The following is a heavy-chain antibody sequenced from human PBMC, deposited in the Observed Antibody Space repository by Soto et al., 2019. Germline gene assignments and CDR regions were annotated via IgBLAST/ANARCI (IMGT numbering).Heavy chain of an antibody. V-gene: IGHV1-18*01. Sequence: QVQLVQSGAELKKPGASVKVSCKASGYTFTSYGISWVRQAPGQGLEWMGWISAYDGNTNYGQKLQGRVTMTKDTSTSTAYMELRSLRYDDTAVYYWARDQYYDSSGSPPLEPWGQGTLVTVSS. CDR1: GYTFTSYG. J-gene: IGHJ5*02. D-gene: IGHD3-22*01. CDR2: ISAYDGNT. CDR3: ARDQYYDSSGSPPLEP.